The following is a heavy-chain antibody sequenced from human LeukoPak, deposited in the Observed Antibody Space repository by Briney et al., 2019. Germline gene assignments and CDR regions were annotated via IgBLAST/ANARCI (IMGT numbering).Heavy chain of an antibody. D-gene: IGHD3-10*01. V-gene: IGHV3-11*03. CDR1: GFTVSSNY. Sequence: PGGSLRLSCAASGFTVSSNYMSWVRQAPGKGLEWVSYISSSSSYTNYADSVKGRFTISRDNAKKSLYLQMNSLRAEDTAVYYCARLTYGSGSSPLDYWGQGTLVTVSS. CDR2: ISSSSSYT. CDR3: ARLTYGSGSSPLDY. J-gene: IGHJ4*02.